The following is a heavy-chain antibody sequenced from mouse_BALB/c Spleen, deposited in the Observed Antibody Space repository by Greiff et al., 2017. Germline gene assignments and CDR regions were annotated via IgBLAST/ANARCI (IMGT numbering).Heavy chain of an antibody. J-gene: IGHJ4*01. Sequence: VQLQESGAELVKPGASVKLSCKASGYTFTSYYMYWVKQRPGQGLEWIGEINPSNGGTNFNEKFKSKATLTVDKSSSTAYMQLSSLTSEDSAVYYCTREKLRKDYAMDYWGQGTSVTVSS. CDR3: TREKLRKDYAMDY. D-gene: IGHD1-1*01. CDR2: INPSNGGT. CDR1: GYTFTSYY. V-gene: IGHV1S81*02.